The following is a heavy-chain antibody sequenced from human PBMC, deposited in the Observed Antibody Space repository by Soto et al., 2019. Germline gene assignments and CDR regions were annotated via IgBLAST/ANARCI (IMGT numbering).Heavy chain of an antibody. CDR1: GFTFSSYA. Sequence: GGSLRLSCAASGFTFSSYAMHWVRQAPGKGLEWVAVISYDGSNKYYADSVKGRFTISRDNSKNTLYLQMNSLRAEDTAVYYCARVQVRGAWGQDYYYGMDVWGQGTTVTVSS. CDR2: ISYDGSNK. CDR3: ARVQVRGAWGQDYYYGMDV. D-gene: IGHD3-10*01. J-gene: IGHJ6*02. V-gene: IGHV3-30-3*01.